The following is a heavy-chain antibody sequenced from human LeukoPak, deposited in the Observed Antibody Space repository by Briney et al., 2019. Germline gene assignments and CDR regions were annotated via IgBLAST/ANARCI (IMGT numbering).Heavy chain of an antibody. Sequence: SETLSLTCTVAGGSISSKTYYWGWIRQPPGKGLEWIGYIYYSGSTNYNPSLKSRVTISVDTSKNQFSLKLSSVTAADTAVYYCARDLDDPPTYYYDSSGYPAVGAFDIWGQGTMVTVSS. D-gene: IGHD3-22*01. CDR3: ARDLDDPPTYYYDSSGYPAVGAFDI. V-gene: IGHV4-61*05. CDR1: GGSISSKTYY. CDR2: IYYSGST. J-gene: IGHJ3*02.